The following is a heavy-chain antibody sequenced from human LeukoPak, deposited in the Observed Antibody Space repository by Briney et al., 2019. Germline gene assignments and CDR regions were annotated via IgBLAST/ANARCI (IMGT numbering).Heavy chain of an antibody. D-gene: IGHD3-22*01. CDR2: INPNSGGT. V-gene: IGHV1-2*02. J-gene: IGHJ5*02. CDR1: GYTFTGYY. Sequence: GASVKVSCKASGYTFTGYYMHWVRQAPGQGLEWMGWINPNSGGTNYAQKFQGRVTMTRDTSTSTVYMELSSLRSEDTAVYYCARDRNYDSSGSTFDPWGQGTLVTVSS. CDR3: ARDRNYDSSGSTFDP.